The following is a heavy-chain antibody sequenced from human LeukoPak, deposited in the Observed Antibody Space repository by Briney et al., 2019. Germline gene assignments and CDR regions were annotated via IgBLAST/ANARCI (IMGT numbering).Heavy chain of an antibody. CDR1: GFTFRSYG. CDR2: VWYDGNNK. V-gene: IGHV3-33*01. J-gene: IGHJ4*02. Sequence: TGGSLRLSCAASGFTFRSYGMHWVRQAPGKGLEWVAIVWYDGNNKYYADSVKGRFTVSRDNSKDTVSLQLNSLRAEDTAVYYCARGLEAAAGAFDYWGQGALVTVPS. D-gene: IGHD6-13*01. CDR3: ARGLEAAAGAFDY.